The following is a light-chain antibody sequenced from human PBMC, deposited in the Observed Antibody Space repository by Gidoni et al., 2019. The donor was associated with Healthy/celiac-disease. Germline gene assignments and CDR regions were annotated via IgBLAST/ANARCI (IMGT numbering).Light chain of an antibody. J-gene: IGLJ1*01. CDR1: SSNIGSNT. CDR3: AAWDDSLNGYV. CDR2: SNN. Sequence: QSVLTQPPSASGTPGQRVPISCSGSSSNIGSNTVNWYQQLPGTAPKLLIYSNNQRPSGVPDRFSGSKSGTSASLAISGLQSEDEADYYCAAWDDSLNGYVSGTGTKVTVL. V-gene: IGLV1-44*01.